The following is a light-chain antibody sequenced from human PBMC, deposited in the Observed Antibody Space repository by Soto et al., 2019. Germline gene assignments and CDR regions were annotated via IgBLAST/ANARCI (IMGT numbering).Light chain of an antibody. CDR2: GAS. J-gene: IGKJ2*01. CDR3: QQYNNWPYT. Sequence: EIVMTQSPATLSVYPGERATLSCRASQSVSSNLAWYQQKPGQAPRLLIYGASTRATGIPARFSGSGSGTEFTLTISSLQSEDFVVYYCQQYNNWPYTFGQGTKLEIK. V-gene: IGKV3-15*01. CDR1: QSVSSN.